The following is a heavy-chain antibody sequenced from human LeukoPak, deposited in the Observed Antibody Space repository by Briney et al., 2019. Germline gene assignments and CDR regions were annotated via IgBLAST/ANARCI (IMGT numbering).Heavy chain of an antibody. CDR1: GFTFSNYE. J-gene: IGHJ6*03. D-gene: IGHD1-26*01. Sequence: GGSLRLSCAASGFTFSNYEMHWVRQAPGKGLEWVSYISRSGSTINYADSVKGRFTISRDNAKNSLSLQMNSLRAEDTAVYYCARDPYNGSYGDYYYYYMDVWGKGTTVTISS. CDR2: ISRSGSTI. CDR3: ARDPYNGSYGDYYYYYMDV. V-gene: IGHV3-48*03.